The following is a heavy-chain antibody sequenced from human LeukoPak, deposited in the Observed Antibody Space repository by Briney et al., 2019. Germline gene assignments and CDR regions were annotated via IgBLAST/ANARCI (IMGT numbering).Heavy chain of an antibody. Sequence: PGGSLRLSCAASGFTFSNAWMSWVRQAPGKGLEWVGRIKSKTDGGTTDYAAPVKGRFTISRDDSKNTLYLQMNSLRAEDTAVYYCAKDVEGRRYYDFWSGPSCFDYWGQGTLVTVSS. D-gene: IGHD3-3*01. CDR3: AKDVEGRRYYDFWSGPSCFDY. J-gene: IGHJ4*02. CDR1: GFTFSNAW. CDR2: IKSKTDGGTT. V-gene: IGHV3-15*01.